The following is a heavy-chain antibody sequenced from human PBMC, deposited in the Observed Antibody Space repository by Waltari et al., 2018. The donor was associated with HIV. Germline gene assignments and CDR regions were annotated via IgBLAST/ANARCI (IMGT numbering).Heavy chain of an antibody. J-gene: IGHJ6*02. V-gene: IGHV3-15*01. D-gene: IGHD3-9*01. CDR3: TTDPLKTGYYVDYYYGMDV. CDR1: GFTFSNAW. CDR2: IKSKTDGGTT. Sequence: EVQLVESGGGLVKPGGSLRLSCAASGFTFSNAWMSWVRQAPGKGLEWVGRIKSKTDGGTTDYAAPVKGRFTISRDDSKNTLYLQMNSLKTEDTAVYYCTTDPLKTGYYVDYYYGMDVWGQGTTVTVSS.